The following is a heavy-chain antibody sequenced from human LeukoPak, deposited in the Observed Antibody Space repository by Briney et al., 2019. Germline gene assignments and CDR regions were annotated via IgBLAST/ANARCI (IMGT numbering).Heavy chain of an antibody. CDR3: ARGSRELYYFDY. CDR2: IYYSWST. D-gene: IGHD1-7*01. Sequence: SETPSLTCTVSGGSISSYYWSWIRQPPGKGLEWIGYIYYSWSTKYNPSLKSRVTISVDASKTQFSLKLNSVTAADTAVYYCARGSRELYYFDYWGQGTLVTVSS. CDR1: GGSISSYY. V-gene: IGHV4-59*01. J-gene: IGHJ4*02.